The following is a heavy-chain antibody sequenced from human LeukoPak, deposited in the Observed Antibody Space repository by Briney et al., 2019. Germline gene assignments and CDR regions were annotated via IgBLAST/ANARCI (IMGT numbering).Heavy chain of an antibody. D-gene: IGHD5-24*01. CDR1: GFTFSSYA. V-gene: IGHV3-48*03. Sequence: PGGSLRLSCAASGFTFSSYAMNWVRQAPGKGLEWVSYISSSGSTIYYADSVKGRFTISRDNAKNSLVLQVNSMRADDTAVYYCASLQRYESDYYCGWDVWGQETTVTVSS. CDR2: ISSSGSTI. CDR3: ASLQRYESDYYCGWDV. J-gene: IGHJ6*01.